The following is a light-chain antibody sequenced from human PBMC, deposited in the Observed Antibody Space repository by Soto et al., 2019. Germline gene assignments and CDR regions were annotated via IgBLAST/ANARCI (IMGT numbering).Light chain of an antibody. Sequence: DIQMTQSPSSLSASVGDRVTIPCRASQSISSYLHWYYQKPGKAPKLLIFDASNLETGVPSSFSGSGSRTHFSLTINNLQPEDVGTYFCQHYDNLPLTFDGGTKVDI. CDR3: QHYDNLPLT. CDR1: QSISSY. J-gene: IGKJ4*01. V-gene: IGKV1-33*01. CDR2: DAS.